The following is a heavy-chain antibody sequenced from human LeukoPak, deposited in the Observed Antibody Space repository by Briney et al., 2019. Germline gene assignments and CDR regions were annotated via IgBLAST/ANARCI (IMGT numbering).Heavy chain of an antibody. J-gene: IGHJ4*02. CDR1: GFTFSSYW. V-gene: IGHV3-7*01. CDR2: IKQDGSEK. D-gene: IGHD3-22*01. CDR3: ARDREILLVITEYYFDY. Sequence: PGGSLRLSCAASGFTFSSYWMSWVRQAPGKGLEWVANIKQDGSEKYYVDSVKGRFTISRDNAKNSLYLQMNSLRAEDTAVYYCARDREILLVITEYYFDYWGQGTLVSVSS.